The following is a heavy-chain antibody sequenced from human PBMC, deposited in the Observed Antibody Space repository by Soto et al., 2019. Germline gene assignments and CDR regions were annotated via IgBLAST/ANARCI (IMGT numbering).Heavy chain of an antibody. V-gene: IGHV3-7*05. CDR1: GFTFSKFD. CDR3: ATSSSNRWFDP. Sequence: GGSLRLSCEASGFTFSKFDMHWVRQPTGKGLEWVANINQHGSEKYYVESVKGRFTISRDNAKNLLYLQMNSLGVEDTAIYYCATSSSNRWFDPWGQGTPVTVSS. J-gene: IGHJ5*02. CDR2: INQHGSEK. D-gene: IGHD2-2*01.